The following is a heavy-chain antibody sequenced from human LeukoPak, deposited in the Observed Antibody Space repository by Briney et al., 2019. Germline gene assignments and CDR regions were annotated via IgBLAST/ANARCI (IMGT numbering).Heavy chain of an antibody. D-gene: IGHD1-26*01. J-gene: IGHJ4*02. CDR1: GFTLSTYW. CDR2: INSDGSRT. CDR3: ARDSWDIVGATMIY. V-gene: IGHV3-74*01. Sequence: GGSLRLSCAASGFTLSTYWMHWVRQGPGKGLVWVSCINSDGSRTTYVDSVKGRFTISRDNAKNTPYLQMNTLRVEDTAVYYCARDSWDIVGATMIYWGQGTLVTVSS.